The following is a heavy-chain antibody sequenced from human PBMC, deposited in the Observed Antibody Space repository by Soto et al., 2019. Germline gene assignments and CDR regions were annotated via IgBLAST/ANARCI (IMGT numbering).Heavy chain of an antibody. CDR3: ARFVNLWSGYNWFDP. CDR2: IYYSGST. CDR1: GGSISSYY. V-gene: IGHV4-59*01. D-gene: IGHD3-3*01. J-gene: IGHJ5*02. Sequence: SGTLSLTCTVSGGSISSYYWSWLRQPQGKGLEWIGYIYYSGSTNYNPSLKSRVTIPVDTSKNQFSLKLSSVTAADTAAYYCARFVNLWSGYNWFDPSCPGPLVTVS.